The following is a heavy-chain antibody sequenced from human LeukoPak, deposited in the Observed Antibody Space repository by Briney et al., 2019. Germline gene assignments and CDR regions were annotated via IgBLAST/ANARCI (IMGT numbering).Heavy chain of an antibody. D-gene: IGHD3-10*01. J-gene: IGHJ5*02. V-gene: IGHV1-3*01. CDR3: ARSMVRGVGLYNWFDP. CDR2: IDAGNGNT. Sequence: VSVKVSCKASGYTFTSYAMHWVRQAPGQRLEWMGWIDAGNGNTKYSQKFQGRVTITRDTSASTAYMELSSLRSEDTAVYYCARSMVRGVGLYNWFDPWGQGTLVTVSS. CDR1: GYTFTSYA.